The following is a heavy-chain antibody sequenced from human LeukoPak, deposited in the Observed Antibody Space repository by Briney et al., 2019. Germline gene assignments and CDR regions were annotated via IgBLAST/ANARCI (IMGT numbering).Heavy chain of an antibody. J-gene: IGHJ4*02. V-gene: IGHV3-15*01. Sequence: PGGSLRLSCAASGFTLSNAWMSWVRQAPGKGLEWVGRIKSKTDGGTTDYAAPVKGRFTISRDDSKNTLYLQMNSLKTEDTAVYYCTTELGYCSSTSCPIKRGYFDYWGQGTLVTVSS. CDR3: TTELGYCSSTSCPIKRGYFDY. CDR2: IKSKTDGGTT. D-gene: IGHD2-2*03. CDR1: GFTLSNAW.